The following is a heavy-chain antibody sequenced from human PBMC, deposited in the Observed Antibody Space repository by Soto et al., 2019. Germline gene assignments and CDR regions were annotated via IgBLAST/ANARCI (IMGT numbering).Heavy chain of an antibody. D-gene: IGHD2-2*01. CDR3: ARDRGVPAATINWFDP. CDR2: IYYSGST. CDR1: GGSISSSSYY. V-gene: IGHV4-61*05. Sequence: SETLSLTCTVSGGSISSSSYYWGWIRQPPGKGLEWIGYIYYSGSTNYNPSLKSRVTISVDTSKNQFSLKLSSVTAADTAVYYCARDRGVPAATINWFDPWGQGTLVTVSS. J-gene: IGHJ5*02.